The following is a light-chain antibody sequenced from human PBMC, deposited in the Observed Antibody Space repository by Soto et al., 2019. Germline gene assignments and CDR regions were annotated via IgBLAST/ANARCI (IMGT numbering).Light chain of an antibody. CDR2: CVS. CDR1: QRASRQY. Sequence: VLTQSPDTLSLSPGDRATLSCRANQRASRQYLSWYQQRPGQPPRLLIYCVSMRADGIPDRFSGSGSGSEFTLTINRLEPDDFAVYYCQDFDSPQWTFGQGTKIE. J-gene: IGKJ1*01. CDR3: QDFDSPQWT. V-gene: IGKV3-20*01.